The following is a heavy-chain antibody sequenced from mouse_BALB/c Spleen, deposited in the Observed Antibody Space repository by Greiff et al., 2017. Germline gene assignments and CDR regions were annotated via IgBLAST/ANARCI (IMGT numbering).Heavy chain of an antibody. V-gene: IGHV5-12-2*01. J-gene: IGHJ4*01. D-gene: IGHD2-2*01. CDR1: GFTFSSYT. CDR2: ISNGGGST. CDR3: ARHEWFYAMDY. Sequence: EVQLVESGGGLVQPGGSLKLSCAASGFTFSSYTMSWVRQTPEKRLEWVAYISNGGGSTYYPDTVKGRFTISRDNAKNTLYLQMSSLKSEDTAMYYCARHEWFYAMDYWGQGTSVTVSS.